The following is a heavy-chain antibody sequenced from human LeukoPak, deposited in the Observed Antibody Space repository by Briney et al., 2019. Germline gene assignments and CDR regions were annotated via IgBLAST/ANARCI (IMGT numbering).Heavy chain of an antibody. V-gene: IGHV4-34*01. D-gene: IGHD5-24*01. CDR2: INHSGGN. CDR3: AGSFYPEMATKVGNWFDP. CDR1: GGSFSGYY. Sequence: AETLSLTCAVYGGSFSGYYWSWIRQPPGKGLEGIGEINHSGGNNYNPSLKSRVTISVDTSKNQFSLKLSSVTAADTAVYYCAGSFYPEMATKVGNWFDPWGQGTLVTVSS. J-gene: IGHJ5*02.